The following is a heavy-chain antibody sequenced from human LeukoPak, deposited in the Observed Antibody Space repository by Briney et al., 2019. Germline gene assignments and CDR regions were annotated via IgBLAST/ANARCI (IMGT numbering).Heavy chain of an antibody. J-gene: IGHJ4*02. CDR1: GFTFSSYA. V-gene: IGHV3-23*01. Sequence: GGSLRLSCAASGFTFSSYAMSWVRQVPGKGLEWVSAISGSGGSTYYADSVKGRFTISRDNSKNTLYLQMNSLRAEDTAVYYCAKRKYSSGWVDYWGQGTLVTVSS. CDR2: ISGSGGST. D-gene: IGHD6-19*01. CDR3: AKRKYSSGWVDY.